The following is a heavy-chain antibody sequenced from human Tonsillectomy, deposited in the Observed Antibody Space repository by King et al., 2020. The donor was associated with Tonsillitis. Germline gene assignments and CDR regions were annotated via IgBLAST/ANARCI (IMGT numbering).Heavy chain of an antibody. CDR3: AGDVPYSSDF. V-gene: IGHV3-7*01. Sequence: VQLVESGGGLVQPGGSLRLSCVASGFKFSDYWMGWVRQAPGKGLEWVANINQDGGEKYHVDSVKGRFTISRDNAKNSLYLQMDSLRAEDTAVYYCAGDVPYSSDFWGRGTLVTVSS. D-gene: IGHD6-19*01. CDR2: INQDGGEK. CDR1: GFKFSDYW. J-gene: IGHJ4*02.